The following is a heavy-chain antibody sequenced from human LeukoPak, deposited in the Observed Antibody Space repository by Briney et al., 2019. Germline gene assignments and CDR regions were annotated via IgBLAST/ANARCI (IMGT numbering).Heavy chain of an antibody. Sequence: SETLSLTCSVSGYSIGSGHYWGWIRQPPGKGLEWIGSMYQTGSSYYSPSLKSRVTISLDTSKNQISLKLTFVTAADTAFYFCARENVVAQGTFDYWGQGALVTVSS. CDR2: MYQTGSS. CDR1: GYSIGSGHY. CDR3: ARENVVAQGTFDY. V-gene: IGHV4-38-2*02. D-gene: IGHD2-21*01. J-gene: IGHJ4*02.